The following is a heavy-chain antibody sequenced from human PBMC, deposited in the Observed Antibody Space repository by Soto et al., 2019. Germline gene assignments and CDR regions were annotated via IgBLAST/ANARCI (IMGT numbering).Heavy chain of an antibody. Sequence: VGSLRLTCAASGFKFSNYAMSWVRQAPGKGLEWVSLISATGGGTYYADSVKGRFTISRDNSHNTLYLQVHSLTAEDTAVYYCAKDRRAGGNSAFYFDFWGQGAQVTVSS. D-gene: IGHD3-16*01. CDR3: AKDRRAGGNSAFYFDF. CDR2: ISATGGGT. CDR1: GFKFSNYA. V-gene: IGHV3-23*01. J-gene: IGHJ4*02.